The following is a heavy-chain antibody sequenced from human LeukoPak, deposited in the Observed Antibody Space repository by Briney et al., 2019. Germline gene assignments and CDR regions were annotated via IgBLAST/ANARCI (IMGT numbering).Heavy chain of an antibody. V-gene: IGHV4-30-2*01. CDR3: ARGSSLTGDGDAFDI. CDR2: IYHSGST. J-gene: IGHJ3*02. Sequence: PSQTLSLTCAVSGGSISSGGYSWSWIRQPPGKGLEWIGYIYHSGSTNYNPSLKSRVTISVDKSKNQFSLKLSSVTAADTAVYYCARGSSLTGDGDAFDIWGQGTMVTVSS. CDR1: GGSISSGGYS. D-gene: IGHD7-27*01.